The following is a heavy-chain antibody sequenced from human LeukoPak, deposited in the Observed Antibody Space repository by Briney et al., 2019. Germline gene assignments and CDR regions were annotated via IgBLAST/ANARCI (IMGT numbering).Heavy chain of an antibody. CDR3: ARSPGRGSWYN. Sequence: PSETLSLTCTVSGGSISSYYWSWIRQPPGKGLEWIGYIYYSGSTNYNPSLKSRVTISVDTSKNQFSLKLSSVTAADTAVYYCARSPGRGSWYNWGQGTLVTVSS. J-gene: IGHJ4*02. CDR1: GGSISSYY. CDR2: IYYSGST. V-gene: IGHV4-59*01. D-gene: IGHD6-13*01.